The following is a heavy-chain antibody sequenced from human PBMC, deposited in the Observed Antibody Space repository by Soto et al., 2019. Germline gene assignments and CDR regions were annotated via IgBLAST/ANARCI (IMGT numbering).Heavy chain of an antibody. CDR3: TTGDGPKHFDS. D-gene: IGHD2-21*02. J-gene: IGHJ4*02. CDR1: GFTFSEAW. CDR2: VETKRHGGTT. V-gene: IGHV3-15*04. Sequence: HLVESGGGLVKPGGSLTLSCAAPGFTFSEAWMTWVRQTPGKGLEWVGRVETKRHGGTTDYAAPVRGRFTVSRDDSKNTLYLQMNSLKTEDTAVYYCTTGDGPKHFDSWGQGALVTVSS.